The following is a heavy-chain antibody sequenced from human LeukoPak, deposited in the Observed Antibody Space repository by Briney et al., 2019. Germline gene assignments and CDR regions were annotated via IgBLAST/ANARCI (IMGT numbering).Heavy chain of an antibody. V-gene: IGHV3-74*01. CDR1: GFTFSNYW. CDR2: INSDGSST. D-gene: IGHD4-17*01. J-gene: IGHJ4*02. CDR3: ARGVHATVTRFDS. Sequence: GGSLRPSCAASGFTFSNYWMHWVRQAPGKGLVWVSRINSDGSSTTYADSVKGRFTISRDNAKNTLYLQMNCLRAEDTAVYYCARGVHATVTRFDSWGQGTLVPVSS.